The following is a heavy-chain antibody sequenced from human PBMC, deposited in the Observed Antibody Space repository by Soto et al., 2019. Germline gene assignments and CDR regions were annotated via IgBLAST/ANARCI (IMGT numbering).Heavy chain of an antibody. D-gene: IGHD6-13*01. Sequence: QVTLKESGPVLVKPTETLTLTCTVSGFSLSNARMGVSWIRQPPGKALEWLAHIFSNDEKSYSTSLKSRLTISKDTSKSQVVLTMTNMDPVDTATYYCARIKGGSSWYPRSLIYYYYGMDVWGQGTTVTVSS. V-gene: IGHV2-26*01. CDR1: GFSLSNARMG. CDR2: IFSNDEK. CDR3: ARIKGGSSWYPRSLIYYYYGMDV. J-gene: IGHJ6*02.